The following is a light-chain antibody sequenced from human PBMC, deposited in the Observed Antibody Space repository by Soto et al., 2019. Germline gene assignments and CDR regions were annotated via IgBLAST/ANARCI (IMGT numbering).Light chain of an antibody. Sequence: EIVMTQSPATLSVSPGERATLSCGASQSISSNLAWYQQKLGQAPRLLIYRASTRATGIPARFSGSGSGTEFTLTISSLQSEDFALYYCHQYENWPQTFGQGTKVDIK. V-gene: IGKV3-15*01. CDR3: HQYENWPQT. CDR1: QSISSN. J-gene: IGKJ1*01. CDR2: RAS.